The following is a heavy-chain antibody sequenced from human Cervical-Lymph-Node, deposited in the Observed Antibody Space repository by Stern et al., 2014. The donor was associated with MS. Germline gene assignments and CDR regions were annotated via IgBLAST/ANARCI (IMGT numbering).Heavy chain of an antibody. Sequence: QVQLLQPGDEVKKPGASVKVSCKVSGYSLTDLSMHWVRQPPGKGLEWMGGFDPDDAETIYAQQFQGRLTMTEDTSADTAYMELSSLRSEDTAVYYCVRYGDYVDAFDMWGQGTMVTVSS. CDR3: VRYGDYVDAFDM. J-gene: IGHJ3*02. CDR2: FDPDDAET. V-gene: IGHV1-24*01. CDR1: GYSLTDLS. D-gene: IGHD4-17*01.